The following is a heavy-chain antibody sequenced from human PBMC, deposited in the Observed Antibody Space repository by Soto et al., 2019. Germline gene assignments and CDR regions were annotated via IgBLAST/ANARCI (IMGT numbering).Heavy chain of an antibody. D-gene: IGHD3-9*01. J-gene: IGHJ4*02. CDR3: ARDLRYFEWLPYY. CDR2: INANSGGT. Sequence: SXKGSFKASVYTXTRYYINWVRLDPGQGLEWIGWINANSGGTKYAKKFQGRVTMTRDTSIRTAYMELSRLRSDDTVVYYCARDLRYFEWLPYYCGQGTLGTVSS. V-gene: IGHV1-2*02. CDR1: VYTXTRYY.